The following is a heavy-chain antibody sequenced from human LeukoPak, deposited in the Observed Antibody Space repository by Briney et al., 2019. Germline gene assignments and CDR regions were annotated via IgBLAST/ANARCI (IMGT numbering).Heavy chain of an antibody. CDR2: ISSDSSST. Sequence: PGGSLRLSCAAPGFTFSAYYMSWIRQAPGKGLEWVSYISSDSSSTNYADSMKGRFTISRDKAKNSLYLQMNSLRAEDTAVYYCAREINWYFDLWGRGTLVTVSS. V-gene: IGHV3-11*05. J-gene: IGHJ2*01. CDR1: GFTFSAYY. CDR3: AREINWYFDL.